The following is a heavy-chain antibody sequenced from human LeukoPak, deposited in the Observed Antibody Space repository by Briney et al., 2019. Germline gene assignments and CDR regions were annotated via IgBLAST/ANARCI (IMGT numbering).Heavy chain of an antibody. Sequence: GASVKVSCKASGGTFSSYAISWVRQAPGQGLEWMGGIIPIFGTANYAQKFQGRVTITADESTSTAYMELSSLRSEDTAVYYCARDADGYCSSTSCYRCDYWGQGTLVTVSS. D-gene: IGHD2-2*02. V-gene: IGHV1-69*13. CDR3: ARDADGYCSSTSCYRCDY. CDR1: GGTFSSYA. J-gene: IGHJ4*02. CDR2: IIPIFGTA.